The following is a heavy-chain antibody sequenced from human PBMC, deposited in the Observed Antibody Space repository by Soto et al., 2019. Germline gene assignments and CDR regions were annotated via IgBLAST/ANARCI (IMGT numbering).Heavy chain of an antibody. Sequence: SVKVSCKASGGTFSSYAISWVRQAPGQGLEWMGGIIPIFGTANYAQKLQGRVTITADKSTSTAYMELSSLRSEDTAVYYCAREGYPYYYDSSGYYYAHWGQGTLVTVSS. CDR2: IIPIFGTA. D-gene: IGHD3-22*01. CDR3: AREGYPYYYDSSGYYYAH. J-gene: IGHJ4*02. V-gene: IGHV1-69*06. CDR1: GGTFSSYA.